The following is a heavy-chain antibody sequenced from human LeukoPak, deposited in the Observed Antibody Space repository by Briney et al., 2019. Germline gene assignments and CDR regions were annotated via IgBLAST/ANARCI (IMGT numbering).Heavy chain of an antibody. J-gene: IGHJ6*01. Sequence: ASVKVSCKASGYTFTGYYMHWVRQAPGQGLEWMGWINPNGGGTNYAQKFQGRVTMTRDTSISTAYMELSRLRSDDTAVYYCARDRLPGPITIFGAVISYYYGMDVWGQGTTVTVSS. D-gene: IGHD3-3*01. CDR3: ARDRLPGPITIFGAVISYYYGMDV. CDR1: GYTFTGYY. V-gene: IGHV1-2*02. CDR2: INPNGGGT.